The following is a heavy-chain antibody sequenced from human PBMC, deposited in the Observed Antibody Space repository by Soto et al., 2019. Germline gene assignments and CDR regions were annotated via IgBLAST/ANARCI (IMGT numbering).Heavy chain of an antibody. V-gene: IGHV4-34*01. Sequence: SETLSLTCAVYGGSFSGYYWSWIRQPPGKGLEWIGEINHSGSTNYNPSLKSRVTISVDTSKNQFSLKLSSVTAADTAVYYCARARAYGDCDYWGQGTLVTVSS. CDR1: GGSFSGYY. CDR2: INHSGST. J-gene: IGHJ4*02. CDR3: ARARAYGDCDY. D-gene: IGHD4-17*01.